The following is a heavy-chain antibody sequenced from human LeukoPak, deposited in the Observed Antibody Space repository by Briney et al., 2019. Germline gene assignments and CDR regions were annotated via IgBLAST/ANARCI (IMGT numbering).Heavy chain of an antibody. V-gene: IGHV4-59*11. D-gene: IGHD3-22*01. Sequence: SETLSLTCTVSGGSISSHYWTWIRQSPGKGPEWLGYISYSGSTEYNPSLKSRVTVSVDTSKNQFSLKLSSVSAADTAVYYCARWSSIYYVLDSWGQGTQVTVSS. CDR3: ARWSSIYYVLDS. CDR2: ISYSGST. J-gene: IGHJ4*02. CDR1: GGSISSHY.